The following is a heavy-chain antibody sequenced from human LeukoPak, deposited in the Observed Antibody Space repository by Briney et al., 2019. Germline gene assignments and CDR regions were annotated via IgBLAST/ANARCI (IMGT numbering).Heavy chain of an antibody. V-gene: IGHV4-59*12. D-gene: IGHD3-3*01. Sequence: SETLSLTCTVSGGSISSYYWSWIRQPPGKGLEWIGYIYYSGSTNYNPSLKSRVTISVDTSKNQFSLKLSSVTAADTAVYYCARLWSGLRPPDYWGQGTLVTVSS. J-gene: IGHJ4*02. CDR3: ARLWSGLRPPDY. CDR1: GGSISSYY. CDR2: IYYSGST.